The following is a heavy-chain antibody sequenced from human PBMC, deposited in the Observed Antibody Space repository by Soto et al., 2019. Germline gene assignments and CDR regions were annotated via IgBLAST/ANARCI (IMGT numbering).Heavy chain of an antibody. CDR3: ASIGLSRRDSSIG. J-gene: IGHJ4*01. Sequence: WTWIRQHPGQGLEWIGNIYNIRCTYYSPSLKSRVSISVDTSENQFSLRLRSVTAADTAVYYCASIGLSRRDSSIGWGQGTLVTVSS. V-gene: IGHV4-31*02. D-gene: IGHD3-22*01. CDR2: IYNIRCT.